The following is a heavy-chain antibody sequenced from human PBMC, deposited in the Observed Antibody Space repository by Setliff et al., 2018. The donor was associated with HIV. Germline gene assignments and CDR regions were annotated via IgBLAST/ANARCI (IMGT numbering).Heavy chain of an antibody. CDR1: GYSISSGYY. D-gene: IGHD3-22*01. Sequence: SETLSLTCAVSGYSISSGYYWGWIRQPPGKGLEWIGSIYHSGSTYYNPSLKSRVTISVDTSKNQFSLKLSSVTAADTAVYYCASLITMIVVGLFDYWGQGTLVTVSS. V-gene: IGHV4-38-2*01. J-gene: IGHJ4*02. CDR3: ASLITMIVVGLFDY. CDR2: IYHSGST.